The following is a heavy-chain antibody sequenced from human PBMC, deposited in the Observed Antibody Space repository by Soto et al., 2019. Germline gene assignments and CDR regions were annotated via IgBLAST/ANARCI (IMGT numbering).Heavy chain of an antibody. Sequence: ASVKVSCKASGYTFTSYAMHWVRQAPGQRLEWMGWINAGNGNTKYSQKFQGRVTITRDTSASTAYMELSSLRSEDTAVYYCARDLSPWYSSSPQALGYWGQGTLVPVSS. CDR1: GYTFTSYA. CDR3: ARDLSPWYSSSPQALGY. V-gene: IGHV1-3*01. J-gene: IGHJ4*02. D-gene: IGHD6-13*01. CDR2: INAGNGNT.